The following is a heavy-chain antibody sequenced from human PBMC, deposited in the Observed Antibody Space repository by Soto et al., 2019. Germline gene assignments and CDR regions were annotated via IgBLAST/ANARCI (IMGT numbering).Heavy chain of an antibody. V-gene: IGHV3-74*01. CDR3: ARGVRSGWYYFDY. D-gene: IGHD6-19*01. CDR2: INSDGSST. J-gene: IGHJ4*02. Sequence: EVQLVESGGGLVQPGGSLRLSCAASGFTFSSYWMHWVRQAPGKGLVWVSRINSDGSSTSYADSVKGRFTISRDNAKNTLYRQMNSLRAEDTAVYYCARGVRSGWYYFDYWGQGTLVTVSS. CDR1: GFTFSSYW.